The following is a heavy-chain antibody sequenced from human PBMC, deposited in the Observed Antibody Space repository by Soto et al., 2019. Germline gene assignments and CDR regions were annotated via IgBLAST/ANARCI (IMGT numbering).Heavy chain of an antibody. V-gene: IGHV3-30*04. J-gene: IGHJ4*02. Sequence: PGGCLRLSCAACGFAFSSYAMHWVRQAPGKGLEWVADIAYDGSNRYYADSVKGRFTISRDNSKNTLYLQLNSLRVEDTAVYYCTRDQPEMAFDHWGQGTLVTVSS. CDR3: TRDQPEMAFDH. CDR1: GFAFSSYA. CDR2: IAYDGSNR.